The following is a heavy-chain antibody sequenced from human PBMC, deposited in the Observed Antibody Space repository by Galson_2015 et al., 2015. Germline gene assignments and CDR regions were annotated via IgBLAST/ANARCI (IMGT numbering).Heavy chain of an antibody. D-gene: IGHD3-22*01. J-gene: IGHJ4*02. Sequence: SVKVSCKASGYTFTSYAMHWVRQAPGQRLEWMGWINAGNGNTKYSQKFQGRVTITRDTSASTAYMELSSLRSEDTAVYYCARENSSGYSHFDYWGQGTLVTVSS. CDR1: GYTFTSYA. CDR2: INAGNGNT. CDR3: ARENSSGYSHFDY. V-gene: IGHV1-3*01.